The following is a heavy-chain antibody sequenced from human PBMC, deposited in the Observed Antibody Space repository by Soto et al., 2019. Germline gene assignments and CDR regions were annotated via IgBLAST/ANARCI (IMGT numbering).Heavy chain of an antibody. Sequence: ASVKVSCKASGYTFTGYYMHWVRQAPGQGLEWMGWINPNSGGTNYAQKFQGWVTMTRDTSISTAYMELSRLRSDDTAVYYCARDRRVGCCGYCYSGYYYYMDVWGKGTTVTVSS. D-gene: IGHD2-21*01. CDR2: INPNSGGT. CDR1: GYTFTGYY. V-gene: IGHV1-2*04. CDR3: ARDRRVGCCGYCYSGYYYYMDV. J-gene: IGHJ6*03.